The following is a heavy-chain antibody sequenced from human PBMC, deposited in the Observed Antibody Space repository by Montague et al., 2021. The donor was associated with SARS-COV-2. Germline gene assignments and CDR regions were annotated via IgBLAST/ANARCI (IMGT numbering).Heavy chain of an antibody. V-gene: IGHV4-59*12. CDR2: ISDSGST. J-gene: IGHJ5*01. CDR1: GGSISSFY. D-gene: IGHD4-11*01. CDR3: ARDYRPPLAVVS. Sequence: SETLSLTCTVSGGSISSFYWSWFRQPPGKGLEWIGDISDSGSTNYNPSLTSRVTMSVDTSKNQFSLKVNSVTAADTAVYYCARDYRPPLAVVSWGQGTLVTVSS.